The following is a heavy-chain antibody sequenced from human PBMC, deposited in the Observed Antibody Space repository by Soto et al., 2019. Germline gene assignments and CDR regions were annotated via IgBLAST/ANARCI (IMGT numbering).Heavy chain of an antibody. Sequence: NPSETLSLTCSVSDDSINSDKYYWGWIRQPPGNGLEWIGSVYYRGNAYYNPSLQTRVTISLDKSKSQFSLKLNSVTAADSAVYFCARLEGLATISYYFDFWGPGALVTVS. CDR3: ARLEGLATISYYFDF. D-gene: IGHD5-12*01. V-gene: IGHV4-39*01. CDR1: DDSINSDKYY. CDR2: VYYRGNA. J-gene: IGHJ4*02.